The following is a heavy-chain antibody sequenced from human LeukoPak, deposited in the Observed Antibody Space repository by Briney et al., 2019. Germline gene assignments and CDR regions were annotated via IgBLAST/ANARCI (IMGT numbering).Heavy chain of an antibody. Sequence: ASVKVSCKASGFTFTNYDINWVRRATGQGLEWMGWMNPNSGNTGYAQKFQGRVSMTRNTSISTAYMELSSLRSEATAVYYCARVPRGGDRFDRGGEGSLVTVSS. CDR3: ARVPRGGDRFDR. J-gene: IGHJ5*02. V-gene: IGHV1-8*01. CDR1: GFTFTNYD. CDR2: MNPNSGNT. D-gene: IGHD3-16*01.